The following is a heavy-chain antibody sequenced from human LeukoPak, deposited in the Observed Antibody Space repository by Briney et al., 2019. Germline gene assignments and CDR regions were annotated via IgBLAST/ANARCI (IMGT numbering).Heavy chain of an antibody. Sequence: PGGSLRLSCAASGFTFSSYEMNWVRQAPGKGLEWVSYISSSGSTIYYADSVKGRFTISRDNAKNSLYLQMSSLRAEDTAVYYCARGIAAASNYFDYWGQGTLVTVSS. CDR1: GFTFSSYE. D-gene: IGHD6-13*01. CDR2: ISSSGSTI. CDR3: ARGIAAASNYFDY. J-gene: IGHJ4*02. V-gene: IGHV3-48*03.